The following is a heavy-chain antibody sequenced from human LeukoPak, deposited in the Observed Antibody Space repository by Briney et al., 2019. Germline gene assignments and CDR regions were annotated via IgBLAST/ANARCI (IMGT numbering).Heavy chain of an antibody. J-gene: IGHJ3*02. D-gene: IGHD3-3*01. CDR3: ARHDTIFGVVNPTDAFDI. Sequence: SETLSLTSTVSGGSISSSSNYWGWIRQPPGKGLEWIGSIYYSGSTYYNPSLKSRVTISVDTSKKQFSLKLSSVTAADTAVYYCARHDTIFGVVNPTDAFDIWGQGTMVTVSS. CDR2: IYYSGST. V-gene: IGHV4-39*01. CDR1: GGSISSSSNY.